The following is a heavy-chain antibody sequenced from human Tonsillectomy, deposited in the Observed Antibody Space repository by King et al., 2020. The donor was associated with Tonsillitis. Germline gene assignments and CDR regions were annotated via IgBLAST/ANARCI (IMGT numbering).Heavy chain of an antibody. CDR1: GFTFSGAA. Sequence: VQLVESGGGLVQPGGSLTLSCAASGFTFSGAAMHWVRQASGKGLEWVGLIRSKANSYATVYAASVNGRFTVSRDDSKKTAYLQVNSLKTEDTAVYYCNRGGDYDSGYYYGMDVWGQGTTVTVSS. J-gene: IGHJ6*02. D-gene: IGHD4-17*01. CDR2: IRSKANSYAT. CDR3: NRGGDYDSGYYYGMDV. V-gene: IGHV3-73*02.